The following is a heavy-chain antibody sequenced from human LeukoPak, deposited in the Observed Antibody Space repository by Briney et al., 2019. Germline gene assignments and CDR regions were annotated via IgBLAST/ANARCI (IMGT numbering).Heavy chain of an antibody. CDR3: ATPFWGSYFDY. CDR1: GFTFSRYW. V-gene: IGHV3-74*01. Sequence: GGSLRLSCAASGFTFSRYWMQWVRQAPGKGLVWVARSNSDGSTTSYADSVKGRFTISRDNAKSILYLQMNSLRAEDTAVYYCATPFWGSYFDYWGQGTLVTVSS. J-gene: IGHJ4*02. CDR2: SNSDGSTT. D-gene: IGHD3-16*01.